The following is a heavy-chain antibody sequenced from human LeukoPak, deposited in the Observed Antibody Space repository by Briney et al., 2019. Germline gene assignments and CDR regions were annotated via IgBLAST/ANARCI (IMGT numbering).Heavy chain of an antibody. Sequence: GGSLRLSCAASGFTFSNYAMSWVRQAPGKGLECVSAISGNGGSTYYVDSVKGRFTVSRDNSKKTLYLQMNTLRAEDTAVYYCAKAATTWPLNWFDPWGQGTLLAVSS. CDR1: GFTFSNYA. V-gene: IGHV3-23*01. J-gene: IGHJ5*02. CDR2: ISGNGGST. D-gene: IGHD1-14*01. CDR3: AKAATTWPLNWFDP.